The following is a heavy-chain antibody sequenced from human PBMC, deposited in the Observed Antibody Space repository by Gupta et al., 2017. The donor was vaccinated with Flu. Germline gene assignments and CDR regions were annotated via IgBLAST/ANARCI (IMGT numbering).Heavy chain of an antibody. D-gene: IGHD5-24*01. CDR3: AKDWKWNYNNYGMNV. CDR1: GFSFGNYG. CDR2: ISFDGNNK. J-gene: IGHJ6*02. V-gene: IGHV3-30*18. Sequence: QEQVEASGGGVVQPGKSLKLSCVASGFSFGNYGINWVCQTPGRGLEWVAVISFDGNNKYYADSVKGRFTISRDNAKNTLYLQMNSRRTEDTAVYYCAKDWKWNYNNYGMNVWGQGTTVTVSS.